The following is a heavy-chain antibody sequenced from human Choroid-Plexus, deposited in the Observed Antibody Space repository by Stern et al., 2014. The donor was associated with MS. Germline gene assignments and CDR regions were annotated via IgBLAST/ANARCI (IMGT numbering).Heavy chain of an antibody. J-gene: IGHJ5*02. V-gene: IGHV3-30*18. Sequence: VQLVESGGGVVQPGRPLRLSCVAAGFTFGSCAMHWVRQAPAKGLEWVAGVSYGGSNKYYADSVKGRFTISRDNSQNTLYMQMSSLRPEDTAVYYCAKDRQYLTYFFDHLGQGSLVTVSS. CDR1: GFTFGSCA. D-gene: IGHD2/OR15-2a*01. CDR2: VSYGGSNK. CDR3: AKDRQYLTYFFDH.